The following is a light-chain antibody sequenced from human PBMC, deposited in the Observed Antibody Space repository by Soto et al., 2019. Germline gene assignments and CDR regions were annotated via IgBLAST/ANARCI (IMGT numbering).Light chain of an antibody. CDR1: QNIKKY. CDR3: QQSFSAPLN. V-gene: IGKV1-39*01. J-gene: IGKJ4*01. Sequence: DIQMPQSPSALSASVGDRVTITCRASQNIKKYLNWYRQKPGKAPDLLIYTASSLQVGFPSRFSGSGSGTDFSLTITSLQPEDSATYFCQQSFSAPLNFGGGTKVEIK. CDR2: TAS.